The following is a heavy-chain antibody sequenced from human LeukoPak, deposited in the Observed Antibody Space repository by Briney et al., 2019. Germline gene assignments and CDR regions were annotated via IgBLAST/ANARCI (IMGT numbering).Heavy chain of an antibody. D-gene: IGHD6-19*01. J-gene: IGHJ5*02. CDR3: ARDQIAVAPWENWFDP. CDR2: ISYDGSNK. V-gene: IGHV3-30-3*01. Sequence: GGSLRLSRAASGFTFSSYAMHWVRQAPGKGLEWVAVISYDGSNKYYADSVKGRFTISRDNSKNTLYLQMNSLRAEDTAVYYCARDQIAVAPWENWFDPWGQGTLVTVSS. CDR1: GFTFSSYA.